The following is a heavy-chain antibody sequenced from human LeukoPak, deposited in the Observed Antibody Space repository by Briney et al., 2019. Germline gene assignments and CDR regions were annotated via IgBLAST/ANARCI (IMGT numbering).Heavy chain of an antibody. CDR1: GGSFSGYY. CDR3: ARGGVEMEMAYNWFDP. V-gene: IGHV4-34*01. J-gene: IGHJ5*02. Sequence: SETLSLTSADYGGSFSGYYWSWSRHPPGEGVEWSGEINHSGGTNYNPCLKSRVTISVDTSKNQFSLKLSYVTAADTAVYYCARGGVEMEMAYNWFDPWGQGTLVTDSS. CDR2: INHSGGT. D-gene: IGHD5-24*01.